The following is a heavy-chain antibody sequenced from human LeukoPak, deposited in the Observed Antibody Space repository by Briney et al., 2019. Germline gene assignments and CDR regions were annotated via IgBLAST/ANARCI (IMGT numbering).Heavy chain of an antibody. CDR1: GGSISRYY. V-gene: IGHV4-59*08. J-gene: IGHJ4*02. Sequence: SETLSLTCTVSGGSISRYYWGWGWIRQPPGKGLEWIGYIYHRGSTNYNPSLKSRVTISIDTSKNQFSLKVSSVTAADTAVYYCVRHCYASGSDPLCYFDYWGQGTLVTVSS. CDR3: VRHCYASGSDPLCYFDY. D-gene: IGHD3-10*01. CDR2: IYHRGST.